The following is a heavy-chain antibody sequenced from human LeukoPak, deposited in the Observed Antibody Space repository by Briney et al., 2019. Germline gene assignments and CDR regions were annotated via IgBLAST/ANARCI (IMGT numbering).Heavy chain of an antibody. CDR1: GFTFNNYA. CDR3: AKGQGYNYGDSIDY. CDR2: INGGGSS. V-gene: IGHV3-23*01. D-gene: IGHD5-18*01. J-gene: IGHJ4*02. Sequence: GGSLRLSCAASGFTFNNYAMTWVRQAPGKGLEWVSVINGGGSSYYADSVKGRFAVSRDNSKNTLYLQMNSLRDEDTAVYYCAKGQGYNYGDSIDYWGQGTLVTVSS.